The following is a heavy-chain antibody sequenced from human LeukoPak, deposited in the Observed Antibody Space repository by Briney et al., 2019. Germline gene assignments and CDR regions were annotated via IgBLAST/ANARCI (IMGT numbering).Heavy chain of an antibody. D-gene: IGHD3-10*01. CDR1: GGSFSGYY. CDR2: INHSGST. J-gene: IGHJ4*02. Sequence: SETLPLTCAVYGGSFSGYYWSWIRQPPGKGLEWIGEINHSGSTNYNPSLKSRVTISVDTSKNQFSLKLSSVTAADTAVYYCARLVRGVSRFDYWGQGTLVTVSS. V-gene: IGHV4-34*01. CDR3: ARLVRGVSRFDY.